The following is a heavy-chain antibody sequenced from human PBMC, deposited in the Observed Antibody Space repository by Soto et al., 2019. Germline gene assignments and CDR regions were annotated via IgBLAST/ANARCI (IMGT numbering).Heavy chain of an antibody. CDR2: IIPIFGTA. CDR1: GGTFSSYA. Sequence: SVKVSCKASGGTFSSYAISWVRQAPGQGLEWMGGIIPIFGTANYAQKFQGRVTITADESTSTAYMELSSLRSEDTAVYYCASYPRRGYSSGWPRWGQGTLVTVSS. CDR3: ASYPRRGYSSGWPR. V-gene: IGHV1-69*13. D-gene: IGHD6-19*01. J-gene: IGHJ4*02.